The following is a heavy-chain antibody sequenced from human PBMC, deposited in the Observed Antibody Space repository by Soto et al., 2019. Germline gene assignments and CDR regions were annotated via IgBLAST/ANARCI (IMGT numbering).Heavy chain of an antibody. Sequence: SETLSLTCTVSGASISGFYWSWIRKSAGKGLEWIGRIYATGTNDYNPSLKSRVMMSVDTSKKQFSLKLRSVTAADTAVYYCARGRSSSWYGGWGYYFDYWGQGTLVTVSS. CDR2: IYATGTN. J-gene: IGHJ4*02. D-gene: IGHD6-13*01. CDR1: GASISGFY. CDR3: ARGRSSSWYGGWGYYFDY. V-gene: IGHV4-4*07.